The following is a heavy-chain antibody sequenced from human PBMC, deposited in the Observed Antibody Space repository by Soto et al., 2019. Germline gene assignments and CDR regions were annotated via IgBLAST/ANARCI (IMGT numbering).Heavy chain of an antibody. V-gene: IGHV1-2*02. CDR2: INPNSGGT. CDR1: RYAFTGYS. J-gene: IGHJ4*02. Sequence: GASVKVYCKASRYAFTGYSMHWVRQAPGQGLEWMGWINPNSGGTNYAQKFQGRVTMTRDTSISTAYMELSRLRSEDTAVYYCERVRIFGVVTPFDYWGQGTLVTVSS. CDR3: ERVRIFGVVTPFDY. D-gene: IGHD3-3*01.